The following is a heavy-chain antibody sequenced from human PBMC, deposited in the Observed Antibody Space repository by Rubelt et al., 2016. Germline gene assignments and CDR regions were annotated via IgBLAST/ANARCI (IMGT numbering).Heavy chain of an antibody. CDR2: LSTTGNTM. V-gene: IGHV3-48*03. D-gene: IGHD4-17*01. Sequence: EVQLVESGGGLVQPGGSLRLSCAASGFTLSYYEMSWVRQAPGKGLEWISYLSTTGNTMFYADSVKGRFTISRDNAKNSLYLQTYDLRVEDTALYYCVRDGYGDGDAFDIWGQGTIVTVSS. CDR3: VRDGYGDGDAFDI. CDR1: GFTLSYYE. J-gene: IGHJ3*02.